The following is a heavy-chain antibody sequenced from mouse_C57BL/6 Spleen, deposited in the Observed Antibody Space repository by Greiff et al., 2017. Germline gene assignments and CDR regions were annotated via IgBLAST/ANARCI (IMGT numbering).Heavy chain of an antibody. D-gene: IGHD1-1*01. CDR1: GFTFSSYA. Sequence: EVKLVESGEGLVKPGGSLKLSCAASGFTFSSYAMSWVRQTPEKRLEWVAYISSGGDYIYYADTVKGRFTISRDNARNTLYLQMSSLKSEDTAMYYCTRYLYYYGSSPYYYAMDYWGQGTSVTVSS. CDR3: TRYLYYYGSSPYYYAMDY. CDR2: ISSGGDYI. J-gene: IGHJ4*01. V-gene: IGHV5-9-1*02.